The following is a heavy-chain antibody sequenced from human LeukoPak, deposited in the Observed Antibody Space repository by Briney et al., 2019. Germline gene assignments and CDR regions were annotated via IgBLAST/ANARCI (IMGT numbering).Heavy chain of an antibody. Sequence: PSETLSLTCTVSGGSISSYYWNWIRQPPGKGLEWIGYIYYSGSTNYNPSLKSRVTISVDTSKNQFSLKVSSVTAADTAVYYCARIKYQLLPYYYYMDVWGKGTTVTVSS. V-gene: IGHV4-59*01. CDR1: GGSISSYY. D-gene: IGHD2-2*01. CDR2: IYYSGST. J-gene: IGHJ6*03. CDR3: ARIKYQLLPYYYYMDV.